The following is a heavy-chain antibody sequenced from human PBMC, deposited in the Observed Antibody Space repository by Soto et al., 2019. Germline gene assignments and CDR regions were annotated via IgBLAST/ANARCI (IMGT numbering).Heavy chain of an antibody. D-gene: IGHD3-10*01. CDR2: TSYDGTNE. V-gene: IGHV3-30*18. Sequence: GGSLRLSCAASGFTFSSYGIHWVRQAPGKGLEWVAVTSYDGTNEYYADSVKGRFTISRDNSKSTLYLQMNSLRVEDTAIYYCAKDQQEHLVRGWFDPWGQGTLVTVSS. CDR3: AKDQQEHLVRGWFDP. J-gene: IGHJ5*02. CDR1: GFTFSSYG.